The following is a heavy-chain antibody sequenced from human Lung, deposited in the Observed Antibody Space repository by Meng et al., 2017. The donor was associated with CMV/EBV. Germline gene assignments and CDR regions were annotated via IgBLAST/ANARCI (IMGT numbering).Heavy chain of an antibody. V-gene: IGHV3-21*06. CDR3: ARGDYSGYDVPDY. J-gene: IGHJ4*02. Sequence: SCAASGFMFSSYTMNWVRQAPGRGLEWVSSISSSSAYIFYADSVKGRFTISRDNAKNSLNLQMHSLRAEETALYYCARGDYSGYDVPDYWGQGTXVTVDS. CDR1: GFMFSSYT. CDR2: ISSSSAYI. D-gene: IGHD5-12*01.